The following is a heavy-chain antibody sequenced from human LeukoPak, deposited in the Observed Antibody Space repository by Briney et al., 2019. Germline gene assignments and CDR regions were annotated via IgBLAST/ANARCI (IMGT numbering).Heavy chain of an antibody. Sequence: ASVTVSCTASGYTFTSYGISWVRQPPGQGLGWMGWISAYNGNTNSAQKLQGRVTMTTDTSTSTAYMELRSLRSDDTAVYYCARDAQDYYDSSGFGYWGQGTLVTVSS. CDR3: ARDAQDYYDSSGFGY. D-gene: IGHD3-22*01. CDR1: GYTFTSYG. V-gene: IGHV1-18*01. J-gene: IGHJ4*02. CDR2: ISAYNGNT.